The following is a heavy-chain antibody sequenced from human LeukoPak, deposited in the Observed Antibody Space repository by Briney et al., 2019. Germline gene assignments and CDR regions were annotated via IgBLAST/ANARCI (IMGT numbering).Heavy chain of an antibody. CDR2: INPNSGGT. CDR1: GYTFTGYY. D-gene: IGHD6-13*01. V-gene: IGHV1-2*02. J-gene: IGHJ5*02. Sequence: ASVKVSCKASGYTFTGYYMHWVRQAPGQGLEWMGWINPNSGGTNYAQKFQGRVTMTRDTSISTAYMELSRLRSDDTAVYYCARAATESQLVLVHWFDPWGQGTLVTGSS. CDR3: ARAATESQLVLVHWFDP.